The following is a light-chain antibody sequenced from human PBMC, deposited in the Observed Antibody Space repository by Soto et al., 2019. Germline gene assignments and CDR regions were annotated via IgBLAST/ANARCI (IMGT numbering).Light chain of an antibody. CDR3: QQYNNWPPDT. J-gene: IGKJ2*01. CDR1: ERSGRH. V-gene: IGKV3-15*01. CDR2: DTS. Sequence: DIVMTQSPATLSVSPGESATRSCRASERSGRHLAWYQHKPGQAPRVLSYDTSTSATGVPDRFSGSGSGTEFPLTISSLQSEDFAVYYCQQYNNWPPDTFGQGTKLEIK.